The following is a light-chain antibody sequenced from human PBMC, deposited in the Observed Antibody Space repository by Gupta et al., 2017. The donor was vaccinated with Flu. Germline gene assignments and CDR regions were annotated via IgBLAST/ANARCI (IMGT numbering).Light chain of an antibody. J-gene: IGKJ2*01. V-gene: IGKV4-1*01. CDR1: LTCRDSQKVMKY. CDR3: QQRDSCPFT. CDR2: YAS. Sequence: SVVEWSTMGCKTTLTCRDSQKVMKYLAWYQQKPGQPPKLLINYASTRATGIPDRFSGRGSGTDFTLTISSLEAEDVAVYYCQQRDSCPFTFGQGTKVEIK.